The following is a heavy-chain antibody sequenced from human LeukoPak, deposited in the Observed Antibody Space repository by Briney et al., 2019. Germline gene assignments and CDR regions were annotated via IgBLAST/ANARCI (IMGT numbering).Heavy chain of an antibody. J-gene: IGHJ4*02. CDR1: GFTFSSYA. V-gene: IGHV3-64*01. CDR2: ISSNGGST. Sequence: GGSLRLSCAASGFTFSSYAMHWVRQAPGKGLEYVSAISSNGGSTYYANSVKGRFTISRDNSKNTLYLQMGSLRAEDMAVYYCARGQVVTGSAFDYWGQGTLATVSS. CDR3: ARGQVVTGSAFDY. D-gene: IGHD2-21*02.